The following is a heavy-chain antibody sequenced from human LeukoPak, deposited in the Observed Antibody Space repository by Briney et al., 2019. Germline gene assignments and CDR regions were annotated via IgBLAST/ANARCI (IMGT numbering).Heavy chain of an antibody. CDR2: ISAHHGQT. J-gene: IGHJ4*02. CDR3: AGSLGYCTSNLCYLKY. Sequence: ASVKASCKTSGYRSNSYGITWVRQVAGQGLEWMGWISAHHGQTEYAPKLQDRVTMTTDTYTNTAYMELRSLRSDDTAVYYCAGSLGYCTSNLCYLKYWGQGTLVTVSS. V-gene: IGHV1-18*01. CDR1: GYRSNSYG. D-gene: IGHD2-2*01.